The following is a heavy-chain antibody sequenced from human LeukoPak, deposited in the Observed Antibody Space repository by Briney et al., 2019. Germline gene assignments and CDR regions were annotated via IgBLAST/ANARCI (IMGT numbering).Heavy chain of an antibody. J-gene: IGHJ4*02. V-gene: IGHV3-7*01. Sequence: GGSLRLSCVVSGFTFSRYWMSWVRQAPGKGLERVANIKEDGSKKDYVDSVKGRFTISRDNAKNSLYLQMSSLRAEDTAVYYCARDLSNNWKLDYWGQGTLVTVSS. CDR1: GFTFSRYW. CDR3: ARDLSNNWKLDY. CDR2: IKEDGSKK. D-gene: IGHD1-1*01.